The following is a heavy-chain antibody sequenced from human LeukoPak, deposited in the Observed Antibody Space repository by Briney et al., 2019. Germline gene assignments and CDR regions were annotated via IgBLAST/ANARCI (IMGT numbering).Heavy chain of an antibody. CDR3: AKIGDWNYDY. Sequence: PGRSLRLSCAASGFTFSSYGMHWVRQAPGKGLEWVAVISYDGSNKYYADSVKGRFTISRDNSKDTLYLQMNSLRVEDTAVYYFAKIGDWNYDYWGRGTLVTVSS. J-gene: IGHJ4*02. V-gene: IGHV3-30*18. D-gene: IGHD1-7*01. CDR1: GFTFSSYG. CDR2: ISYDGSNK.